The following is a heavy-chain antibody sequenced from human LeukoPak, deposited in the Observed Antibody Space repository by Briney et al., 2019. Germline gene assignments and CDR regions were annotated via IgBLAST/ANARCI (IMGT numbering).Heavy chain of an antibody. Sequence: GGSLRLSCAASGFTFSSYAMSWVRQAPGKGLEWVSAISGSGGSTYYADSVKGRFTISRDNSKNTLYLQMNSLRAEDTAVYYCAKGDYYDSSGYNGGAFDIWGQGTLVTVSS. CDR2: ISGSGGST. CDR1: GFTFSSYA. D-gene: IGHD3-22*01. J-gene: IGHJ3*02. CDR3: AKGDYYDSSGYNGGAFDI. V-gene: IGHV3-23*01.